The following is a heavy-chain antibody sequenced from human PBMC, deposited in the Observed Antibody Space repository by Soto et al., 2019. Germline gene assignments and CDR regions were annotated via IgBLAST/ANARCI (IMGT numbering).Heavy chain of an antibody. CDR1: GGSISSGGYS. D-gene: IGHD6-6*01. CDR3: ARAEYSSSSGYFDY. CDR2: IYHSGST. Sequence: SETLSLTCAVSGGSISSGGYSWSWIRQPPGKGLEWIGYIYHSGSTYYNPSLKSRVTISVDRSKNQFSLKLSSVTAADTAVYYCARAEYSSSSGYFDYWGQGTLVTVSS. V-gene: IGHV4-30-2*01. J-gene: IGHJ4*02.